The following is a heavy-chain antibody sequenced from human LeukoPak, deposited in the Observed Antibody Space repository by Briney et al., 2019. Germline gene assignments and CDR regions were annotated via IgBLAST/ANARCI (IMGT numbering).Heavy chain of an antibody. CDR2: ISWNSGSI. CDR1: GFTFDDYA. J-gene: IGHJ3*02. CDR3: AKDMGIVGATWGAFDI. V-gene: IGHV3-9*01. Sequence: PGGSLRLSCAASGFTFDDYAMHWVRQAPGKGLEWVSGISWNSGSIGYADSVKGRFTISRDNAKNSLYLQMNSLRAEDTALYYCAKDMGIVGATWGAFDIWGQGTMVTVSS. D-gene: IGHD1-26*01.